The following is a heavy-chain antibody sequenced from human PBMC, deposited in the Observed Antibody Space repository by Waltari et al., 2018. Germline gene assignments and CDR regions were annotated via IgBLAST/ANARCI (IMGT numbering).Heavy chain of an antibody. Sequence: QVQLQESGPGLVKPSETLSLTCTVSGGPISSHYWSWIRQPPGKGLEWIGYIDYSGSTNYNPSLKSRVTISVDTSKNQFSLKLSSVTAADTAVYYCARVGGDSSSWYYFDYWGQGTLVTVSS. D-gene: IGHD6-13*01. V-gene: IGHV4-59*11. J-gene: IGHJ4*02. CDR2: IDYSGST. CDR1: GGPISSHY. CDR3: ARVGGDSSSWYYFDY.